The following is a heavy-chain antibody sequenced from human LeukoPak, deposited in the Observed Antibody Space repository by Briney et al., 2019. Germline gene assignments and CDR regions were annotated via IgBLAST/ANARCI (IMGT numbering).Heavy chain of an antibody. D-gene: IGHD6-19*01. J-gene: IGHJ5*02. CDR1: GYTFTSYA. CDR2: INTNTGNP. Sequence: GASVKVSCKASGYTFTSYAMNWVRQAPGQGLEWMGWINTNTGNPTYAQGFTGRFVFSLDTSVSTAYLQICSLKAEDTAVYYCARDLYSSGDNRFDPWGQGTLVTVSS. V-gene: IGHV7-4-1*01. CDR3: ARDLYSSGDNRFDP.